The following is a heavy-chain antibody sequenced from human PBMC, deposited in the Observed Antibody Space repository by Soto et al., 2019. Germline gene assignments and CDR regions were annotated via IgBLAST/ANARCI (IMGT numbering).Heavy chain of an antibody. CDR2: ISYDGSNK. CDR1: GFTFSSYA. V-gene: IGHV3-30-3*01. CDR3: ARDGGITMIVVVTNGYFDY. D-gene: IGHD3-22*01. Sequence: GGSLRLSCAAAGFTFSSYAMHWVRQAPGKGLEWVAVISYDGSNKYYADSVKGRFTISRDNSKSTLYLQMNSLRAEDTAVYYCARDGGITMIVVVTNGYFDYWGQGTLVTVSS. J-gene: IGHJ4*02.